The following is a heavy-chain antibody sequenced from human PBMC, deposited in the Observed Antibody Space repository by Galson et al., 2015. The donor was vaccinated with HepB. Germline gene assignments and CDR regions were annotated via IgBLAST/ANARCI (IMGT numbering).Heavy chain of an antibody. Sequence: SVKVSCKASGYTFTSYGISWVRQAPGQGLEWMGWISAYNGNTNYAQKLQGRVTMTTDTSTSTAYMELRSLRSDDTAVYYCARVEWRDIAAADNDAFDIWGQGTMVTVPS. CDR3: ARVEWRDIAAADNDAFDI. CDR2: ISAYNGNT. V-gene: IGHV1-18*01. CDR1: GYTFTSYG. J-gene: IGHJ3*02. D-gene: IGHD6-13*01.